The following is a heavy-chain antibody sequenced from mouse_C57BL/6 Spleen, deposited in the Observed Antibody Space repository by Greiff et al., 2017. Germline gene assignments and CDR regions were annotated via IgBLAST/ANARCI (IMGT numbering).Heavy chain of an antibody. CDR2: IYPRDGSI. D-gene: IGHD2-2*01. CDR3: ASRGLRSWFAY. Sequence: QVQLKQSGPELVKPGASVKLSCKASGYTFTSYDINWVKQRPGQGLEWIGWIYPRDGSITYNEKFKGKATLTVDNSSSTAYMEIHSRKSEDTAVYFCASRGLRSWFAYWGQGTLVTVSA. V-gene: IGHV1-85*01. J-gene: IGHJ3*01. CDR1: GYTFTSYD.